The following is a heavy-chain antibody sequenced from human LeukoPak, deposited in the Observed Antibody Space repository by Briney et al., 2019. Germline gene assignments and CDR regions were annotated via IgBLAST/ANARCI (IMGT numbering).Heavy chain of an antibody. CDR3: ARGASSGWYVY. CDR1: GDSISSYY. J-gene: IGHJ4*02. CDR2: IYYSGST. V-gene: IGHV4-59*01. D-gene: IGHD6-19*01. Sequence: SETLSLTCTVSGDSISSYYWSWIRQPPGKGLEWIGYIYYSGSTNYNPSLKSRVTISVDTSKNQFSLKLSSVTAADTAVYYCARGASSGWYVYWGQGTLVTVSS.